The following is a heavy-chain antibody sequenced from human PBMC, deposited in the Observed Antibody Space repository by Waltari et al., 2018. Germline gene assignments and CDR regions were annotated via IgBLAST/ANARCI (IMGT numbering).Heavy chain of an antibody. V-gene: IGHV3-23*04. D-gene: IGHD3-10*01. CDR3: AKGIRATATYFYMDV. CDR2: ISDDGQTS. J-gene: IGHJ6*03. CDR1: GSTFSTYT. Sequence: EARLEESGGGLEQPGQSLRLSCSASGSTFSTYTMTWVRQAPGKGLEWVSSISDDGQTSVYADSVKCRCIISRDNSKSTLFLHLNSLRGDDTARYYCAKGIRATATYFYMDVWGKGTTVTVSS.